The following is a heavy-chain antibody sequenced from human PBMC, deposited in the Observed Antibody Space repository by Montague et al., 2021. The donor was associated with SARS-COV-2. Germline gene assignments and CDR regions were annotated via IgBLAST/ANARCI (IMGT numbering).Heavy chain of an antibody. Sequence: PALVKPTQTLTLTCVFSGFSLNTDGVGVAWIRRPPGKALEWLALIYWDGDHRYSPPLKTRLTITKDTSKNRVVLTMTNLDPVDTATYYCARRYDFYRAEAFDVWGQGTMVTVSS. CDR2: IYWDGDH. CDR3: ARRYDFYRAEAFDV. V-gene: IGHV2-5*02. CDR1: GFSLNTDGVG. D-gene: IGHD3-3*01. J-gene: IGHJ3*01.